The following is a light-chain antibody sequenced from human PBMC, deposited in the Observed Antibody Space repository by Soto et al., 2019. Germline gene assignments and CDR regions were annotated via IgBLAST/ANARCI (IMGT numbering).Light chain of an antibody. CDR3: QQFATSPRT. CDR2: GAS. J-gene: IGKJ1*01. Sequence: EIVMTQSPATLSVSPGERATLSCRASQSVSSNLAWYQQKPGQAPRLLIYGASTRATGLPARFSGSGSGTEFTLTISRLEPEDFAVYHCQQFATSPRTFGQETKVDIK. V-gene: IGKV3-15*01. CDR1: QSVSSN.